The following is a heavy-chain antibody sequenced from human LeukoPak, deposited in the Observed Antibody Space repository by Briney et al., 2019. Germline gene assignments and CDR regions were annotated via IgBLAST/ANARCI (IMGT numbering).Heavy chain of an antibody. Sequence: ASVKVSCKASGYTFTSYGISWVRQAPGQGLEWMGWISAYNGNINYAQKLQGRVTMTTDTSTSTAYMELRSLRSDDTAVYYCARDDTMVRGVIPTFDYWGQGTLVTVSS. D-gene: IGHD3-10*01. CDR1: GYTFTSYG. CDR3: ARDDTMVRGVIPTFDY. J-gene: IGHJ4*02. CDR2: ISAYNGNI. V-gene: IGHV1-18*01.